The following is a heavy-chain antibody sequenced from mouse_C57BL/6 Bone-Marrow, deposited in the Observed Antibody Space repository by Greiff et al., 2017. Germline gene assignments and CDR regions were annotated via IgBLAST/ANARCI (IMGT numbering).Heavy chain of an antibody. J-gene: IGHJ3*01. CDR1: GYAFTNYL. CDR2: INPGSGGT. D-gene: IGHD1-1*01. V-gene: IGHV1-54*01. CDR3: ARRYYGSIPYAMDY. Sequence: VQLLQSGAELARPGTSVKVSCKASGYAFTNYLIEWVKQRPGQGLEWIGVINPGSGGTNYNEKFKGKATLTADKSSSTAYMQLSWLTSEDTAIYFCARRYYGSIPYAMDYWGQGTLVTVSA.